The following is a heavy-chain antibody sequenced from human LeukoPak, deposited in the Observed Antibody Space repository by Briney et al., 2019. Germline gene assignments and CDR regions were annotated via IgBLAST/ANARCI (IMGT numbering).Heavy chain of an antibody. CDR2: IYYSGST. Sequence: SQTLSLTCTVSGGSISSGGYYWRWIRQHPGKGLEWIGYIYYSGSTYYNPSLKSRVTISVDTSKNQFSLKLSSVTATDTSVYYGARVDPPYYYMDVWGKGTTVTVSS. V-gene: IGHV4-31*03. CDR1: GGSISSGGYY. J-gene: IGHJ6*03. CDR3: ARVDPPYYYMDV.